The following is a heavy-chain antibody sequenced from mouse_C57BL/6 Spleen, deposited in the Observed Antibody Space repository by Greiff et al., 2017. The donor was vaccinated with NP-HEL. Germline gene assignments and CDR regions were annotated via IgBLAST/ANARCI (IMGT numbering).Heavy chain of an antibody. J-gene: IGHJ4*01. D-gene: IGHD2-4*01. CDR3: ARTIYYDYDGYAMDD. Sequence: QVQLQQSGPGLVAPSQSLSITCTVSGFSLTSYAISWVRQPPGKGLEWLGVIWTGGGTNYNSALKSRLSISKDNSKSQVFLKMNSLQTDDTARYYCARTIYYDYDGYAMDDWGQGTSVTVSS. CDR1: GFSLTSYA. CDR2: IWTGGGT. V-gene: IGHV2-9-1*01.